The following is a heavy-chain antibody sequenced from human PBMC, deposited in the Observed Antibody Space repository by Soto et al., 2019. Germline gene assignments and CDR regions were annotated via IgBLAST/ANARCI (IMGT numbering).Heavy chain of an antibody. CDR2: ISGSGGST. Sequence: EVQLLESGGGLVQPGGSLRLSCAASGFTFSSYAMNWVRQAPGKGLEWVSAISGSGGSTYYADSVKGRITISRDNSKNTLYLQVSSLEAEDTAVYYCAKGAYYDSFYYYGMDVWCQGTTVTVSS. J-gene: IGHJ6*02. CDR3: AKGAYYDSFYYYGMDV. CDR1: GFTFSSYA. V-gene: IGHV3-23*01. D-gene: IGHD3-22*01.